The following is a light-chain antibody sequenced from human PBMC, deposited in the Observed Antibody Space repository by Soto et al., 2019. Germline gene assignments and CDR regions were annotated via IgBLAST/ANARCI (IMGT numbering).Light chain of an antibody. Sequence: QSALTQPASVSGSPGQSITISCTGTSSDFGAYNFVSWYQQHPGKAPKLMLYDVNIRPSGVSNRFSGSKSGNTASLTISGLQAEDEADYYCSSYTSSSSHVVFGGGTQLTVL. CDR2: DVN. CDR1: SSDFGAYNF. V-gene: IGLV2-14*03. CDR3: SSYTSSSSHVV. J-gene: IGLJ2*01.